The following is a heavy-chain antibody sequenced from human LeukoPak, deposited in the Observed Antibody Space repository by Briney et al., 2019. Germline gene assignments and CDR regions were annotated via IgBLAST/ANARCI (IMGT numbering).Heavy chain of an antibody. CDR1: GGSFSGYY. J-gene: IGHJ4*02. CDR2: INHSGST. D-gene: IGHD2-2*01. Sequence: SETLSLTCAVYGGSFSGYYWSWIRQPPGKGLEWIGEINHSGSTNYNPSLKSRVTISVDTSKNQFSLKLSSVIAADTAVYYCASLPAAENYFDYWGQGTLVTVSS. CDR3: ASLPAAENYFDY. V-gene: IGHV4-34*01.